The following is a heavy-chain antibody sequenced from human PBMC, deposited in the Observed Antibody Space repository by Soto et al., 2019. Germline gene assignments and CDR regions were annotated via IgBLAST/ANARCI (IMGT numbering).Heavy chain of an antibody. CDR1: GYPFPGYF. Sequence: CTASGYPFPGYFLHWVRQAPGEGPAWMGWIDPSSGGTTYPQKFQGRVTMSRDTSISTAYMELSRLGSDVAAVYYCATERGGSGPCCVDYSCEGPV. CDR3: ATERGGSGPCCVDY. V-gene: IGHV1-2*02. CDR2: IDPSSGGT. D-gene: IGHD3-10*01. J-gene: IGHJ4*02.